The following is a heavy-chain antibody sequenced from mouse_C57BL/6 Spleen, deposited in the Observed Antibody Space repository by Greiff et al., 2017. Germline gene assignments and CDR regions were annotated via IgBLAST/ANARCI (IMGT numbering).Heavy chain of an antibody. V-gene: IGHV1-4*01. CDR3: ARPYYDYDGAMDY. J-gene: IGHJ4*01. D-gene: IGHD2-4*01. CDR2: INPSSGYT. CDR1: GYTFTSYT. Sequence: QVHVKQSGAELARPGASVKMSCKASGYTFTSYTMHWVKQRPGQGLEWIGYINPSSGYTKYNQKFKDKATLTADKSSSTAYMQLSSLTSEDSAVYYCARPYYDYDGAMDYWGQGTSVTVSS.